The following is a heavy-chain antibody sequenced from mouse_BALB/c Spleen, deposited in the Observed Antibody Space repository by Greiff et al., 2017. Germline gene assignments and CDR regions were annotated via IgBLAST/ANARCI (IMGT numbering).Heavy chain of an antibody. CDR2: ISSGGSYT. D-gene: IGHD2-2*01. J-gene: IGHJ3*01. CDR3: ARDSNGSFAY. CDR1: GFTFSSYA. Sequence: EVQRVESGGGLVKPGGSLKLSCAASGFTFSSYAMSWVRQSPEKRLEWVAEISSGGSYTYYPDTVTGRFTISRDNAKNTLYLEMSSLRSEDTAMYYCARDSNGSFAYWGQGTLVTVSA. V-gene: IGHV5-9-4*01.